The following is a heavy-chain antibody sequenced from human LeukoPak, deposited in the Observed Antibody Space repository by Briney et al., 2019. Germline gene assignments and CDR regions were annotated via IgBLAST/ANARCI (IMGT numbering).Heavy chain of an antibody. V-gene: IGHV3-23*01. Sequence: GGSLRLSCAASGFTFNTYGMSWVRQAPGKGLEWVSAISSNGGGTYYADSVKGRFTISRDNSKNTLYLQMNSLRAEDTAVYSCAKHSSSWHYFDYWGQGTLVTVSS. J-gene: IGHJ4*02. CDR1: GFTFNTYG. CDR2: ISSNGGGT. CDR3: AKHSSSWHYFDY. D-gene: IGHD6-13*01.